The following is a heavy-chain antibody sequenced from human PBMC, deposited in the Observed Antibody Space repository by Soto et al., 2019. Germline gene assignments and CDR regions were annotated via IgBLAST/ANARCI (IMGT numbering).Heavy chain of an antibody. V-gene: IGHV3-53*01. D-gene: IGHD6-19*01. J-gene: IGHJ4*02. CDR3: ARAPYTPSSGWYNYFDY. Sequence: GGSLRLSCAASGFTVSSNYMSWVRQAPGKGLEWVSVIYSGGSTYYADSVKGRFTISRDNSKNTLYLQMNSLRAEDTAVYYCARAPYTPSSGWYNYFDYWGQGTLVTVSS. CDR1: GFTVSSNY. CDR2: IYSGGST.